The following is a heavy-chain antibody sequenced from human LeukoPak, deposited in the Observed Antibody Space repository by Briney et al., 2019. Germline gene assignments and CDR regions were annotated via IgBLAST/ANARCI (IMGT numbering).Heavy chain of an antibody. V-gene: IGHV3-33*01. CDR1: GFTFSSYG. D-gene: IGHD6-19*01. Sequence: PGRSLRLSCAASGFTFSSYGMHWVRQAPGKGLEWVAVIWYDGSNKYYADSVKGRLTISRDNSKNTLYLQMNSLRAEDTAVYYCARDYFAVAGDYWGQGTLVTVSS. CDR2: IWYDGSNK. CDR3: ARDYFAVAGDY. J-gene: IGHJ4*02.